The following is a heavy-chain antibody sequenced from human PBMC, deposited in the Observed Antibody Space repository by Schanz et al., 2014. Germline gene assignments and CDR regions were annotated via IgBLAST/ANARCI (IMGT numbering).Heavy chain of an antibody. Sequence: QEQLVQSGAEVKTPGASVKVSCKASGYSFTTYGLSWVRQAPGQGLEWMGWISTYNGNTNYAQKLQGRVTMTTDTSTSTAYMELRSLRSDDTAVYYCARLTIYGVVEDYWGQGTLVTVSS. CDR3: ARLTIYGVVEDY. CDR2: ISTYNGNT. D-gene: IGHD3-3*01. J-gene: IGHJ4*02. V-gene: IGHV1-18*01. CDR1: GYSFTTYG.